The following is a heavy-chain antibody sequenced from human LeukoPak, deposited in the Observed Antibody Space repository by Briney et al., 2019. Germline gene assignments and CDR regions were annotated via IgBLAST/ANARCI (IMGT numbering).Heavy chain of an antibody. D-gene: IGHD4-17*01. CDR3: ASYDYGDYGPDY. Sequence: SVKVSCKASGGTFSSYAISWVRQAPGQGLEWMGGIIPIFGTANYAQKFQGRVTITTDESTSTAYMELSSLRSADTAVYYCASYDYGDYGPDYWGQGTLVTVSS. CDR2: IIPIFGTA. CDR1: GGTFSSYA. J-gene: IGHJ4*02. V-gene: IGHV1-69*05.